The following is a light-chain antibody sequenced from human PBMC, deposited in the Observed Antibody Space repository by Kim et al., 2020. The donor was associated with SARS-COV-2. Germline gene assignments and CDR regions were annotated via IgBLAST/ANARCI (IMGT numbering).Light chain of an antibody. CDR3: LLSSGGLWV. Sequence: PGGPVPLTCTSSTGAVTSGSHPSWFQQKPGQAPRALIYSTNNNHSWTPARFSGSLLGGRAALTLSGVQSEDEADYYCLLSSGGLWVFGGGTQLTVL. V-gene: IGLV7-43*01. CDR1: TGAVTSGSH. CDR2: STN. J-gene: IGLJ3*02.